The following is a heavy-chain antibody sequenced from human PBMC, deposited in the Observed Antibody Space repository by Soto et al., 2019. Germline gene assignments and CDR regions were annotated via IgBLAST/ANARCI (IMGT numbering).Heavy chain of an antibody. CDR1: GFTFDSPYSHG. Sequence: GGSLRLSCAASGFTFDSPYSHGMSWVRQSPGKGPEWVSTISSNGANTYYAESVKGRFTISKDASRNTVHLHMNSLRAEDTATYFCVSWVSAHFDYWGHGTPVTVS. CDR3: VSWVSAHFDY. CDR2: ISSNGANT. J-gene: IGHJ4*01. D-gene: IGHD2-8*01. V-gene: IGHV3-23*01.